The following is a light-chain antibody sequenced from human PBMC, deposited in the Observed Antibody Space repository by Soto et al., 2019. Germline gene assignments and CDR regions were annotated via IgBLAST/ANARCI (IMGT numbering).Light chain of an antibody. J-gene: IGKJ3*01. CDR2: LGS. V-gene: IGKV2-28*01. CDR1: QSLLHSNGYNY. Sequence: DIVMTQSPLSLPVTPGEPASISCRSSQSLLHSNGYNYLDWYLQKPGQSPQLLIYLGSNRASGVPDRFSGSGSGTDFRLKVSRVEAEDVGVYYCMEARQAPVAFGPGTKVDIE. CDR3: MEARQAPVA.